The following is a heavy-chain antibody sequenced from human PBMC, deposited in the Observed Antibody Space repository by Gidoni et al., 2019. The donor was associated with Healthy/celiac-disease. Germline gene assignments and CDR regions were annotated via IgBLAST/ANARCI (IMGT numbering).Heavy chain of an antibody. D-gene: IGHD2-2*01. J-gene: IGHJ5*02. Sequence: EVQLLESGGGLVQHGGSLRLSCAASGFTFSSYAMSWVRQAPGKGLEWVSAISGSGGSTYYADSVKGRFTISRDNSKNTLYLQMNSLRAEDTAVYYCAKDPGGYCSSTSCSTSGGFDPWGQGTLVTVSS. CDR2: ISGSGGST. CDR1: GFTFSSYA. CDR3: AKDPGGYCSSTSCSTSGGFDP. V-gene: IGHV3-23*01.